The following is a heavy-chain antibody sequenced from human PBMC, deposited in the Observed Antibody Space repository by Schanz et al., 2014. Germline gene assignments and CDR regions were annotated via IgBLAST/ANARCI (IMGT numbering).Heavy chain of an antibody. CDR3: ARGRTFDY. V-gene: IGHV1-8*02. CDR2: MNPNSGNP. CDR1: GYTFTAYG. Sequence: VQLVQSGAEVKRPGASVKVSCQTSGYTFTAYGINWVRQAPGQGLEWLGWMNPNSGNPGFAQKFRGRVTMTRNTSMSTAYIELHILTSEDTAVYYCARGRTFDYWGQGTLVTVSS. J-gene: IGHJ4*02.